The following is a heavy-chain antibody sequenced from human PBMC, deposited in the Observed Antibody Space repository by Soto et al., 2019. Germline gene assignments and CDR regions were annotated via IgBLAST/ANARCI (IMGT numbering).Heavy chain of an antibody. CDR1: GFTVSTKY. Sequence: GSLRLSCAASGFTVSTKYMSWVRQAPGKGLEWVSVIYSGGSTFYADSVRGRFTISRDNSKNTVNLQMNSLRAEDTAVYYCARDPWAAAYWGQGTLVTVSS. J-gene: IGHJ4*02. CDR2: IYSGGST. V-gene: IGHV3-66*01. CDR3: ARDPWAAAY. D-gene: IGHD3-16*01.